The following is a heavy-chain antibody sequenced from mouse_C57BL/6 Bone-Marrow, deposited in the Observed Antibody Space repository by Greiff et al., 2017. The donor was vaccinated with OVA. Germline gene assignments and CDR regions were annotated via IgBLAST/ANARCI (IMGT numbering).Heavy chain of an antibody. CDR3: ARWWTMVKNYWYFDV. Sequence: VQLQQPGTELVKPGASVKLSCKASGYTFTSYWMHWVKQRPGQGLEWIGNINPSNGGTNYNEKFKSKATLTVDKSSSTAYMQLSSLTSEDSAVYYCARWWTMVKNYWYFDVWGTGTTVTVSS. CDR2: INPSNGGT. D-gene: IGHD2-1*01. V-gene: IGHV1-53*01. CDR1: GYTFTSYW. J-gene: IGHJ1*03.